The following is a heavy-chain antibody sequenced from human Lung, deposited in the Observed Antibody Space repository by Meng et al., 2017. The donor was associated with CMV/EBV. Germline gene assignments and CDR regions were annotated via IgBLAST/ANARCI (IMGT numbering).Heavy chain of an antibody. D-gene: IGHD2-2*02. Sequence: SDTLSLXCTVPGGSITSSSYYWGWIRQPPGKGLEWIGSIYYSGSTSYNPSLKSRVTITVDTSKKQFSMKLSSVTAADTAVYYGMGYCSSTRCYKYYYDMDFXGQGXTVTVSS. CDR3: MGYCSSTRCYKYYYDMDF. J-gene: IGHJ6*02. CDR1: GGSITSSSYY. CDR2: IYYSGST. V-gene: IGHV4-39*01.